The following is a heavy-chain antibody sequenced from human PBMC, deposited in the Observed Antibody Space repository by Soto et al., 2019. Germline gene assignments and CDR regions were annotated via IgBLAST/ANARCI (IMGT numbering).Heavy chain of an antibody. D-gene: IGHD7-27*01. J-gene: IGHJ4*02. CDR1: GGSFSGYY. Sequence: SETLSLTCAVYGGSFSGYYWSWIRQPPGKGLEWIGEINHSGSTNHNPSLKSRVTISVDTSKNQFSLKLSSVTAADTAVYYCARGWGRKFDYWGQGTLVTVSS. V-gene: IGHV4-34*01. CDR3: ARGWGRKFDY. CDR2: INHSGST.